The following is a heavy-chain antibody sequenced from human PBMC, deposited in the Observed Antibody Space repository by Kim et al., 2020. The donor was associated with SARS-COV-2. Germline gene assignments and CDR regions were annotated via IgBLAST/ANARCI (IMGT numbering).Heavy chain of an antibody. V-gene: IGHV3-43*01. D-gene: IGHD3-10*01. J-gene: IGHJ6*02. Sequence: GGSLRLSCVAAGFTFGDYAMHWVRQSPGKGLEWVSIISYDDAETYYADSLKGRFTVSRDQKRNSIFLQMRDLAPEDSGIYYCAKDFLDRVNLLSGVPRGSGMDVWGRGTPVTVSS. CDR1: GFTFGDYA. CDR2: ISYDDAET. CDR3: AKDFLDRVNLLSGVPRGSGMDV.